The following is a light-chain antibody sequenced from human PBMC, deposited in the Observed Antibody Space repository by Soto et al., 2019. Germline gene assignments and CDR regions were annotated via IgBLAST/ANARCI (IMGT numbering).Light chain of an antibody. CDR2: AAT. Sequence: DIQMTQSPSSLSASVGDRVTITCRASQNIRSRLAWFQQKPGKAPKLLISAATNLADGVPSRFGGSGSGTDFTLSVSSLQPEDFATYYCQQSYSLPVWTFGQGTKVDIK. V-gene: IGKV1-39*01. J-gene: IGKJ1*01. CDR1: QNIRSR. CDR3: QQSYSLPVWT.